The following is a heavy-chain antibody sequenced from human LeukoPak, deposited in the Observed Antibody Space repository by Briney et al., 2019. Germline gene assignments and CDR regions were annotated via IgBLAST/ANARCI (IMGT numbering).Heavy chain of an antibody. D-gene: IGHD3-3*01. CDR2: IRSKAYGGTT. CDR1: GFTFGDYA. Sequence: GGSLRLTCTASGFTFGDYAMSWVRQAPGKGLEWVGFIRSKAYGGTTEYAASVKGRFTISRDDSKSIAYLQMNSLKTEDTAVYYCTRDRFGDFWSGYPDYWGQGTLVTVSS. CDR3: TRDRFGDFWSGYPDY. J-gene: IGHJ4*02. V-gene: IGHV3-49*04.